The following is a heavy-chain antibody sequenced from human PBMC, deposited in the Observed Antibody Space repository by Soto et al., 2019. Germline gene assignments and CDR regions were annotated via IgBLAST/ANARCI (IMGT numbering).Heavy chain of an antibody. CDR1: GYTLTELS. V-gene: IGHV1-24*01. Sequence: ASVKVSCKVSGYTLTELSMHWVRQAPGKGLEWMEGFDPEDGETIYAQKFQGRVTMTEDTSTDTAYMELSSLRAEDTAVYYCAKQVRDGTSSPYYFDYWGQGTLVTVSS. CDR3: AKQVRDGTSSPYYFDY. D-gene: IGHD6-6*01. J-gene: IGHJ4*02. CDR2: FDPEDGET.